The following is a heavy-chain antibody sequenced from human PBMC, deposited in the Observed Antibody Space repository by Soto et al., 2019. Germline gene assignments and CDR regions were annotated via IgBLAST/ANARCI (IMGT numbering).Heavy chain of an antibody. CDR1: GGSISSEGYY. Sequence: SETLSLTCTVSGGSISSEGYYWSWFRQLPGKGLEWIGDIYYSGTTYHNPSLRSRLTISGDASKNQFSLKLSSVTDADTALYYCARGRGYSYGPYYFDYWGQGTLVTVSS. CDR3: ARGRGYSYGPYYFDY. CDR2: IYYSGTT. D-gene: IGHD5-18*01. V-gene: IGHV4-31*03. J-gene: IGHJ4*02.